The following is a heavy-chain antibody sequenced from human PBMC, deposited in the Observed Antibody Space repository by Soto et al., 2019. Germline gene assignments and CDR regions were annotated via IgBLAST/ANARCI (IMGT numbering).Heavy chain of an antibody. CDR1: GGSISSEGYY. Sequence: SETLSLTCTVSGGSISSEGYYWSWFRQLPGKGLEWIGDIYYSGTTYHNPSLRSRLTISGDASKNQFSLKLSSVTDADTALYYCARGRGYSYGPYYFDYWGQGTLVTVSS. CDR3: ARGRGYSYGPYYFDY. CDR2: IYYSGTT. D-gene: IGHD5-18*01. V-gene: IGHV4-31*03. J-gene: IGHJ4*02.